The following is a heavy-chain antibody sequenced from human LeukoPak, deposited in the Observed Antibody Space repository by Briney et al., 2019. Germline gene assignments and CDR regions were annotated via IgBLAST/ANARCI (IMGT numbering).Heavy chain of an antibody. CDR3: ARYNWNDVVSALDS. D-gene: IGHD1-1*01. CDR1: GYTFSGYY. V-gene: IGHV1-2*02. J-gene: IGHJ4*02. CDR2: INPNNGAT. Sequence: ASVRVSCKASGYTFSGYYIHWVRQAPGQGLEWMGWINPNNGATNYAQKFQGGVTMTRETSITTFYMEVSSLTSDDTAVFYCARYNWNDVVSALDSWGQGTLVTVSS.